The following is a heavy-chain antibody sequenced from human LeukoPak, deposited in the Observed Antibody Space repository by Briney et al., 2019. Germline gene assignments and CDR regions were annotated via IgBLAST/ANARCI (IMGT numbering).Heavy chain of an antibody. CDR1: GYTFTSYY. Sequence: ASVKVSCKASGYTFTSYYMHWVRQAPGQGLEWMGWISAYNGNTNYAQKLQGRVTMTTDTSTSTAYMELRSLRSDDTAVYYCARGRLQLRVYYFDYWGQGTLVTVSS. J-gene: IGHJ4*02. CDR2: ISAYNGNT. V-gene: IGHV1-18*04. D-gene: IGHD5-24*01. CDR3: ARGRLQLRVYYFDY.